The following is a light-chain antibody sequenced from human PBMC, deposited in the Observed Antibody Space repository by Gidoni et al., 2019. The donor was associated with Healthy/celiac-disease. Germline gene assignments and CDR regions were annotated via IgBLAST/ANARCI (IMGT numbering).Light chain of an antibody. J-gene: IGKJ1*01. Sequence: ESVMTQSPLSLPVTPGEPASSSCRSSQSLLHSDGYNYLDWYLQKPGQSPQLLIYWGSNRAAGVPCWFSGGCACTAFTLKISRVEAADVVVYYCMQALQTPWTFXXXTKVEIK. V-gene: IGKV2-28*01. CDR1: QSLLHSDGYNY. CDR3: MQALQTPWT. CDR2: WGS.